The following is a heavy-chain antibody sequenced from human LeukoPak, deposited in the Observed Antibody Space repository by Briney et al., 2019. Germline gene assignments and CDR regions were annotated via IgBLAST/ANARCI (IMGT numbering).Heavy chain of an antibody. CDR3: AREPITIAVAGTAPGGDAFDI. D-gene: IGHD6-19*01. CDR2: IYPSGST. J-gene: IGHJ3*02. CDR1: SGSLSSFY. Sequence: SETLSLTCTVSSGSLSSFYWNWIRQPAGKGLEWVGRIYPSGSTDYNASLKSRVTISVDTSKNQFSLKLSSVTAADTAVYYCAREPITIAVAGTAPGGDAFDIWGQGTMVTVSS. V-gene: IGHV4-4*07.